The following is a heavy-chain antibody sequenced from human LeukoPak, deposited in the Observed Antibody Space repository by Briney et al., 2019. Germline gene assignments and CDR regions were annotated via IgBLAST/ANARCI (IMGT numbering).Heavy chain of an antibody. V-gene: IGHV3-48*03. CDR2: ISSSGSTI. CDR3: ARDYYGSGSYPN. J-gene: IGHJ4*02. Sequence: GGSLRLSCAASGFTFSSYEMNWVRQAPGKGLEWVSYISSSGSTIYYADSVKGRFTIPRDNAKNSLYLQMNSLRAEDTAVYYCARDYYGSGSYPNWGQGTLVTVSS. D-gene: IGHD3-10*01. CDR1: GFTFSSYE.